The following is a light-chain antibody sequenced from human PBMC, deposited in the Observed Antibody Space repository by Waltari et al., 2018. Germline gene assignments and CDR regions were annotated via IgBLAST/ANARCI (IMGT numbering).Light chain of an antibody. V-gene: IGLV1-47*01. J-gene: IGLJ2*01. Sequence: QSVLTQPPSVSASPGQRVTISCSGSSSNIRGNYVHWHQHLPGKAPKLPIYKNNQRASGVPDRFSGSKSGTSASLAITGFQSDDEADYFCATWDDSVRGVLLGGGTKVTVL. CDR3: ATWDDSVRGVL. CDR1: SSNIRGNY. CDR2: KNN.